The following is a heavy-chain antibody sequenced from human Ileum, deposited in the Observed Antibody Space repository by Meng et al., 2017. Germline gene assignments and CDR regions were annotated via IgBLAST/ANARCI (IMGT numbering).Heavy chain of an antibody. D-gene: IGHD6-19*01. CDR2: LWADESNQ. V-gene: IGHV3-33*01. CDR1: GFTLRNYG. J-gene: IGHJ2*01. Sequence: QGLLVASGGGVVRPGRSLRLSCAASGFTLRNYGMHWVRQAPGKGLELVALLWADESNQNYADSVKGRFTISKDKSKNTLYLQMNSLRAEDTAVYYCARDSDTSGRHWYFDLWGRGTLVTVSS. CDR3: ARDSDTSGRHWYFDL.